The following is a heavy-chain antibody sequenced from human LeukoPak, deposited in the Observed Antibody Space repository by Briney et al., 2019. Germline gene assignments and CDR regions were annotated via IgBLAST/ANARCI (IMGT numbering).Heavy chain of an antibody. J-gene: IGHJ3*02. Sequence: ASVKVSCKSSGYTFTSYDVNWVRQAPGQGLEWMGSMNTHSGNTGYAQRLQGRVTMTRNTSISTAYMELRSLRCGDTAVYYCAGGRYDFWSGQEDAFDIWGQGTMVTVSS. CDR1: GYTFTSYD. CDR2: MNTHSGNT. V-gene: IGHV1-8*01. D-gene: IGHD3-3*01. CDR3: AGGRYDFWSGQEDAFDI.